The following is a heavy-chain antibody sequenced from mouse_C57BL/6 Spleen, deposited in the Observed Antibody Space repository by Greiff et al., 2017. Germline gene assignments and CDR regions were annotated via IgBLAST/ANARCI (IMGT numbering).Heavy chain of an antibody. D-gene: IGHD1-1*01. V-gene: IGHV1-55*01. CDR3: AREPFITTEVAYYFDY. CDR1: GYTFTSYW. Sequence: VQLQQPGAELVKPGASVKMSCKASGYTFTSYWITWVKQRPGQGLEWIGDIYPGSGSTNYNEKFKSKATLTVDPSSSTAYMQLSSLTSEDSAVYYCAREPFITTEVAYYFDYWGQGTTLTVSS. J-gene: IGHJ2*01. CDR2: IYPGSGST.